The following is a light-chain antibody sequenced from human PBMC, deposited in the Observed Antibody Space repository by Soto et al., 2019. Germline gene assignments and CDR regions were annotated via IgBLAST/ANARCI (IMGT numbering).Light chain of an antibody. Sequence: EIVLTQSPGTLSLSPGARAPLSCRAREIFSSIYLAWYQQRPGQAPRLLIYGASRRATGIPERFSGSGSGADFTLTISRLEPEDFAMYYCQQFGSSPSITFGQGTRLEIK. CDR1: EIFSSIY. J-gene: IGKJ5*01. CDR2: GAS. V-gene: IGKV3-20*01. CDR3: QQFGSSPSIT.